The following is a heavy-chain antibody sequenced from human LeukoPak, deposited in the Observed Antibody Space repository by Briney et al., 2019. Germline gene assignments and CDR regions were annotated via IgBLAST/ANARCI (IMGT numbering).Heavy chain of an antibody. Sequence: SQTLSLTCTVSGGSISSGGYYWSWIRQHPGKGLEWIVYIYYSGSTYYNPSLKSRATISVDTSKNQFSLKLSSVTAADTAVYCCASAYYYYSSGYYHFDYWGQGTLVTVSS. CDR2: IYYSGST. CDR1: GGSISSGGYY. V-gene: IGHV4-31*03. CDR3: ASAYYYYSSGYYHFDY. D-gene: IGHD3-22*01. J-gene: IGHJ4*02.